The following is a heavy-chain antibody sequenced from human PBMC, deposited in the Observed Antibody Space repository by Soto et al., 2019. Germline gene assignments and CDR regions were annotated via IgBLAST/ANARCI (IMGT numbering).Heavy chain of an antibody. J-gene: IGHJ6*02. V-gene: IGHV3-15*01. Sequence: GGSLRLSCAASGFTFSNAWMSWVRQAPGKGLEWVGRIKSKTDGGTTDYAAPVKGRFTISRDDSKNTLYLQMNSLKTEDTAVYYCTTGGYYGDFYYYYYGMDVWGQGTTVTVSS. CDR1: GFTFSNAW. D-gene: IGHD4-17*01. CDR2: IKSKTDGGTT. CDR3: TTGGYYGDFYYYYYGMDV.